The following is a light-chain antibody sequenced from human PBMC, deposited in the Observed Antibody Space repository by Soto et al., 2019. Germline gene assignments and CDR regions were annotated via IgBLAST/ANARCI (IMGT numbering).Light chain of an antibody. V-gene: IGLV2-14*01. J-gene: IGLJ1*01. Sequence: QSVLTQPASVSGSPGQSITISCTGTSTDVGGYNYVSWYQQQPGKAPKLMISDVSDRPSGVSNRFSGSKSGNTASLTISGLQAEDESDYYCSSYTTSSTLVFGTGTKVTV. CDR3: SSYTTSSTLV. CDR1: STDVGGYNY. CDR2: DVS.